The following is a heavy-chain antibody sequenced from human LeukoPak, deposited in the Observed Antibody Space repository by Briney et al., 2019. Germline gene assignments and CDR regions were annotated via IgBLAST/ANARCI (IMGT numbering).Heavy chain of an antibody. V-gene: IGHV4-59*01. CDR1: GGSISSYY. Sequence: SETLSLTCTVSGGSISSYYWSWIRQPPGKGLEWIGYIYYSGSTNYNPSLKSRVTISVDTSKNQFSLKLSSVTAADTAVYYCARVKQQPLENWFGPWGQGTLVTVSS. CDR2: IYYSGST. D-gene: IGHD6-13*01. CDR3: ARVKQQPLENWFGP. J-gene: IGHJ5*02.